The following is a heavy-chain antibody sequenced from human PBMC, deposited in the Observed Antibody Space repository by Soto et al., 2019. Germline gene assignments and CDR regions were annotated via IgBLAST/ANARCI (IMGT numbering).Heavy chain of an antibody. J-gene: IGHJ5*02. CDR2: IYATGTT. CDR3: VRDGTKTLRDWFDP. D-gene: IGHD1-1*01. CDR1: GASISGFY. V-gene: IGHV4-4*07. Sequence: SDTLSLTCTVSGASISGFYWSWIRKSAGKGLEWIGRIYATGTTDYNPSLKSRVMMSVDTSKKQFSLKLRSVTAADTAVYYCVRDGTKTLRDWFDPWGQGISVTVSS.